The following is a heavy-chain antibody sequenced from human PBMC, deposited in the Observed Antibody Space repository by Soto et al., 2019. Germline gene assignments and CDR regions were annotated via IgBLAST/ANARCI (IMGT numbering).Heavy chain of an antibody. V-gene: IGHV1-24*01. CDR2: FDPEDGET. CDR1: GYTLTELS. CDR3: ATEGHDYGAHRGFDP. Sequence: VASVKVSCKVSGYTLTELSMHWVRQAPGKGLEWMGGFDPEDGETIYAQKFQGRVTMTEDTSTDTAYMELSSLRSEDTAVYYCATEGHDYGAHRGFDPWGQGTLVTVSS. D-gene: IGHD4-17*01. J-gene: IGHJ5*02.